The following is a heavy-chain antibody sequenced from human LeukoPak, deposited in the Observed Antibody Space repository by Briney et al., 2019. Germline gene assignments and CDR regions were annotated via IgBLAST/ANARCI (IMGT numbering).Heavy chain of an antibody. CDR3: AKDFKPMVRGDTFDY. J-gene: IGHJ4*02. D-gene: IGHD3-10*01. Sequence: PGGSLRLSCAPSGFTFSSYGMHWVRQAPAKGLEWVAFIRYDGSNKYYADSVKGRFTISRDNSKNTLYLQMNSLRAEDTAVYYCAKDFKPMVRGDTFDYWGQGTLVTVSS. CDR1: GFTFSSYG. CDR2: IRYDGSNK. V-gene: IGHV3-30*02.